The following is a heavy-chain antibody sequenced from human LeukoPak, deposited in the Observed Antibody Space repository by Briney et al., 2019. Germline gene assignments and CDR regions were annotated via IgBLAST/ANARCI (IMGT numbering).Heavy chain of an antibody. CDR2: IYYSGST. D-gene: IGHD6-19*01. J-gene: IGHJ4*02. CDR3: ARGGSGWYYYFDY. Sequence: SETLPLTCTVSGGSTSSYYWSWIRQPPGKGLEWTGYIYYSGSTNYNPSLKSRVTISVDTSKNQFSLKLSSVTAADTAVYYCARGGSGWYYYFDYWGQGTLVTVSS. V-gene: IGHV4-59*01. CDR1: GGSTSSYY.